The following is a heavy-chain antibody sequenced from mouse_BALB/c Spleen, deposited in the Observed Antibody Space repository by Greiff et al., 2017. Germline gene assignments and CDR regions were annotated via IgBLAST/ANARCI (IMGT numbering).Heavy chain of an antibody. Sequence: QVQLQQSGAELVKPGALVKISCKASGYTFTSYDINWVKQRPGQGLEWIGWIYPGDGSTKYNEKFKGKATLTADKSSSTAYMQLSSLTSENSAVYFCARGGGLPFAYWGQGTLVTVSA. D-gene: IGHD2-4*01. J-gene: IGHJ3*01. CDR2: IYPGDGST. V-gene: IGHV1S56*01. CDR1: GYTFTSYD. CDR3: ARGGGLPFAY.